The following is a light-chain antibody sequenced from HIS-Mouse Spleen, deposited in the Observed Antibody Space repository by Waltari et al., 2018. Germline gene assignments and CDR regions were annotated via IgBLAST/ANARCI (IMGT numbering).Light chain of an antibody. J-gene: IGLJ3*02. CDR1: SSDFGSSNL. Sequence: QSALTQPASVSGSPGQSITISCTGTSSDFGSSNLVPWYQQHPGQAPKLMIYEGSKRPSGVSNRFSGSKSGNTASLTISGLQAEDEADYYCCSYAGSSTWVFGGGTKLTVL. CDR3: CSYAGSSTWV. V-gene: IGLV2-23*01. CDR2: EGS.